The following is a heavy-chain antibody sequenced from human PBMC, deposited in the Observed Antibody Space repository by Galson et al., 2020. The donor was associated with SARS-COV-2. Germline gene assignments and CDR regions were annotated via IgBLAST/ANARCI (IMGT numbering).Heavy chain of an antibody. D-gene: IGHD1-26*01. J-gene: IGHJ5*02. CDR1: GGSISSSNW. V-gene: IGHV4-4*02. CDR2: IYHSGST. CDR3: ASFLGSYYGRDWFDP. Sequence: SETLSLTCAVSGGSISSSNWWSWVRQPPGKGLEWIGEIYHSGSTNYNPSLKSRVTISVDKSKNQFSLKLSSVTAAATAVYYCASFLGSYYGRDWFDPWGQGTLVTVSS.